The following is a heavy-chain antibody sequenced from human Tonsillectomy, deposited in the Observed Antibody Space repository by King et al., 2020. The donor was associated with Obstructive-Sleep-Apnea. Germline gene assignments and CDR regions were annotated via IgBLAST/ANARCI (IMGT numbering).Heavy chain of an antibody. CDR1: GFTFSSYA. CDR3: VKTTHYDFWSGLKGAFDI. J-gene: IGHJ3*02. CDR2: VSPTGADT. D-gene: IGHD3-3*01. V-gene: IGHV3-23*04. Sequence: VQLVESGGGLVQPGGSLRLSCTASGFTFSSYAMSWVRQAPGKGLEWVSVVSPTGADTYYADSVKGRFTISRDNSKNTLYVQLNSVRIDDTAVYYCVKTTHYDFWSGLKGAFDIWGQGTMVTVSS.